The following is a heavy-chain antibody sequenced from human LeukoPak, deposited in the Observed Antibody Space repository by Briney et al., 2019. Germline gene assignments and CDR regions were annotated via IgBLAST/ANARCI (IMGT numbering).Heavy chain of an antibody. Sequence: GGSLRLSCAASGLTFSTFEMNWVRQAPGKGLEWLSYIDASGTTIYYADSVKGRFTMSRDNAKNSLYLQMNTLRADDTAVYYCARGRGSIYYESDYWGQGTLVTVSS. J-gene: IGHJ4*02. D-gene: IGHD1-26*01. CDR2: IDASGTTI. CDR1: GLTFSTFE. CDR3: ARGRGSIYYESDY. V-gene: IGHV3-48*03.